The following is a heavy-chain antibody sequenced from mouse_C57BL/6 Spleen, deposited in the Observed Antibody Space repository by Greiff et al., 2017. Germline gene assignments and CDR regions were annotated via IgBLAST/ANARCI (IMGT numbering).Heavy chain of an antibody. D-gene: IGHD2-1*01. CDR2: IDPETGGT. J-gene: IGHJ3*01. CDR1: GYTFTDYE. V-gene: IGHV1-15*01. CDR3: TRYGNYSFAY. Sequence: QVQLKQSGAELVRPGASVTLSCKASGYTFTDYEMHWVKQPPVHGLEWIGAIDPETGGTAYNQKFKGKAILTADKSSSTAYMELRSLTSEDSAVYYCTRYGNYSFAYWGQETLVTVSA.